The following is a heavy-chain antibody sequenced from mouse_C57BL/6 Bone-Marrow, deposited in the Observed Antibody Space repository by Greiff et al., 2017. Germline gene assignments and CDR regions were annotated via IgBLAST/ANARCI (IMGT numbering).Heavy chain of an antibody. J-gene: IGHJ3*01. CDR2: ILPGSGST. D-gene: IGHD1-1*01. CDR1: GYTFTGYW. CDR3: ARCPYYYGSRVAWFAY. Sequence: QVQLQQSGAELMMPGASVKLSCKATGYTFTGYWIEWVKQRPGHGLEWIGEILPGSGSTNYNEKFKGKATFTADTSSNTAYMQLSSLTTEDSAIYYCARCPYYYGSRVAWFAYWGQGTLVTVSA. V-gene: IGHV1-9*01.